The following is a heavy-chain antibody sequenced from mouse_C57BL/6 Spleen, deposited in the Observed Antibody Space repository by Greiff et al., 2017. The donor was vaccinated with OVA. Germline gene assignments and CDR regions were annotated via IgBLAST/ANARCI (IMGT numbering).Heavy chain of an antibody. CDR3: AREGSYLDY. Sequence: VQLKESGPGLVQPSQSLSITCTVSGFSLTSYGVHWVRQSPGKGLEWLGVIWSGGSTDYNAAFISRLSISKDNSKSQVSFKMNSLQADDTAIYYCAREGSYLDYWGQGTTLTVSS. J-gene: IGHJ2*01. CDR2: IWSGGST. V-gene: IGHV2-2*01. CDR1: GFSLTSYG.